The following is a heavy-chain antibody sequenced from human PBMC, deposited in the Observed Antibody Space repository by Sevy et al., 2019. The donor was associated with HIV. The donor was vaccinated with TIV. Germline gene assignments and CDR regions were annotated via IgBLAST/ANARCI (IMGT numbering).Heavy chain of an antibody. V-gene: IGHV4-31*03. Sequence: SETLSLTCTVSGGSISSGGHYWNWIRQHPGKGLEGIGNIFYSASPYYNPSLKSRVTISVGTSKNQFSLKLSSVTAADTAFYYCARNLRGSDVFDIWGQGTMVTVSS. CDR1: GGSISSGGHY. J-gene: IGHJ3*02. CDR2: IFYSASP. CDR3: ARNLRGSDVFDI. D-gene: IGHD3-10*01.